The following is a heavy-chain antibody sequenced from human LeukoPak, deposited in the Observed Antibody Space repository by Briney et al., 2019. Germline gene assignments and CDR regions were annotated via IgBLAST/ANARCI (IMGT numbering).Heavy chain of an antibody. CDR2: IYYTGST. Sequence: SETLSLTCTVSGGSISSYYWSWIRQPPGKGLEWIGYIYYTGSTDYNPSLKSRVAISVDTSKNQFSLKLSSVTAADTAVYYCARGGNWDFDYWGQGVLVIVSS. CDR3: ARGGNWDFDY. D-gene: IGHD7-27*01. V-gene: IGHV4-59*01. J-gene: IGHJ4*02. CDR1: GGSISSYY.